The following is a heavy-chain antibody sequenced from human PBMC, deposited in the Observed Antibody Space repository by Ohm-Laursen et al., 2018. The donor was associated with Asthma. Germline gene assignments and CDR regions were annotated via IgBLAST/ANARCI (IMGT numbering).Heavy chain of an antibody. CDR1: GYTFTSYA. D-gene: IGHD6-13*01. V-gene: IGHV1-3*01. CDR3: ARHGHSSTWSFDY. CDR2: INADNGNT. J-gene: IGHJ4*02. Sequence: EASVKVSCNASGYTFTSYALHWVRQAPGQRLEWMGWINADNGNTKYSQKFQGRVTITADTSASTTFMELPSLTSEDTAVYYCARHGHSSTWSFDYWGQGTLVPVSS.